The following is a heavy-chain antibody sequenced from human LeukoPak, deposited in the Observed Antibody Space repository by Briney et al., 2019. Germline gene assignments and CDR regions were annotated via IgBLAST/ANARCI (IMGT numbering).Heavy chain of an antibody. J-gene: IGHJ3*02. V-gene: IGHV4-4*09. CDR2: IYTSGST. CDR3: ARDSSDYYDSSGYYPGAFDI. D-gene: IGHD3-22*01. CDR1: GGSISSYY. Sequence: PSETLSLTCTVSGGSISSYYWSWIRQPPGKGLEWIGYIYTSGSTNYNPSLKSRVTISVDTSKNQFSLKLSSVTAADTAVYYCARDSSDYYDSSGYYPGAFDIWGQGTMVTVSS.